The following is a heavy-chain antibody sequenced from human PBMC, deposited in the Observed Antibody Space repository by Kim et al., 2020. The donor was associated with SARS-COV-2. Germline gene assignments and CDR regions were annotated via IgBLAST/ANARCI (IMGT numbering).Heavy chain of an antibody. CDR3: ARERGYSYGYFDY. V-gene: IGHV4-4*07. Sequence: YTPSLKSRVTMSVDTSKNQFSLKLSSVTAADTAVYYCARERGYSYGYFDYWGQGTLVTVSS. J-gene: IGHJ4*02. D-gene: IGHD5-18*01.